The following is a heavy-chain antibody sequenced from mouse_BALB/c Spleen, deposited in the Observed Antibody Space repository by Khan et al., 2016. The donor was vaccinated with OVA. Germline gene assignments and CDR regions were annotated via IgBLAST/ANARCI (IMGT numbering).Heavy chain of an antibody. V-gene: IGHV1-7*01. Sequence: VQLQQSGAELAKPGASVKMSCKASGYTFSTYWIHWVKQRPGQGLEWIGYINPSSGYTYYNQRFNDKATLTADKSSRPAYMQLSRLTSEDAAFYYCARDRSDYWGQGTTLTVSS. CDR2: INPSSGYT. CDR1: GYTFSTYW. J-gene: IGHJ2*01. CDR3: ARDRSDY.